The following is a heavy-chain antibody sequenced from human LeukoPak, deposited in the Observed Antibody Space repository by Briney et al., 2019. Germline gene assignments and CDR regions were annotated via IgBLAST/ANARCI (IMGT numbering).Heavy chain of an antibody. J-gene: IGHJ6*02. D-gene: IGHD3-3*01. CDR1: GFTFSSYS. Sequence: PGGSLRLSCAASGFTFSSYSMNWVRQAPGKGLEWVSSISSSSSYIYYADSVKGRFTISRDNAKNSLYLQMNSLRAEDTAVYYCANTPLRFLVLLDYYYGMDVWGQGTTVTVSS. CDR2: ISSSSSYI. CDR3: ANTPLRFLVLLDYYYGMDV. V-gene: IGHV3-21*01.